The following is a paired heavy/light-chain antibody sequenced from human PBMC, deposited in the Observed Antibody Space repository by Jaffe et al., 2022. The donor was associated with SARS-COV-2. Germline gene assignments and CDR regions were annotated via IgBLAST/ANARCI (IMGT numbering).Heavy chain of an antibody. CDR3: AKCIASSLCPYDK. J-gene: IGHJ4*02. CDR2: IHASDKI. V-gene: IGHV3-23*05. Sequence: EVQLLESGGGLVQPGGSLRLSCAASGFTFSNYGMSWVRQAPGKRLERVSTIHASDKIFYADSVKGRFTVSRDNSKNTLYLQMNSLRAEDTAVYYCAKCIASSLCPYDKWGQGALVTVSS. CDR1: GFTFSNYG. D-gene: IGHD2-2*01.
Light chain of an antibody. CDR1: QSVISSY. CDR2: DTS. Sequence: EIVLTQSPGTLSLSPGERATLSCRASQSVISSYLAWYQQKPGQAPRLLIYDTSNRATGIPDRFSGSGSGTDFTLTISRLEPEDFAVYSCQQYGSAPITFGQGTRLEIK. V-gene: IGKV3-20*01. CDR3: QQYGSAPIT. J-gene: IGKJ5*01.